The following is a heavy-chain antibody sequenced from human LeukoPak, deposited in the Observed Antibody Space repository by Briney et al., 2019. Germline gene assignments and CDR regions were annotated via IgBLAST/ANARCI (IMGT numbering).Heavy chain of an antibody. CDR3: ARDGELGVAFDI. J-gene: IGHJ3*02. V-gene: IGHV4-59*01. D-gene: IGHD7-27*01. CDR2: IYYSGST. CDR1: GGSISSYY. Sequence: QSSETLSLTCTVSGGSISSYYWSWIRQPPGKGLEWIGYIYYSGSTNYNPSLKSRVTISVDTSNNQFSLKLSSVTAADTAVYYCARDGELGVAFDIWGQGTMVTVSS.